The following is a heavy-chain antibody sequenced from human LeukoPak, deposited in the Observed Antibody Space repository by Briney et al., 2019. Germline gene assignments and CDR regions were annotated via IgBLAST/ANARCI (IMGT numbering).Heavy chain of an antibody. Sequence: RASETLSLTCTVSGGSISSYYWSWIRQPPGKGLEWIGYIYYSGGTNYNPSLKSRVTISVDTSKNQFSLKLSSVTAADTAVYYCAAWDSRDYYYGMDVWGQGTTVTVSS. J-gene: IGHJ6*02. CDR3: AAWDSRDYYYGMDV. V-gene: IGHV4-59*08. D-gene: IGHD1-26*01. CDR1: GGSISSYY. CDR2: IYYSGGT.